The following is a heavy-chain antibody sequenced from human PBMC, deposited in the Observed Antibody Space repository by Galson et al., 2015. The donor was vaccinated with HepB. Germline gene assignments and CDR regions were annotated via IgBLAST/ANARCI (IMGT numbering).Heavy chain of an antibody. CDR3: AKDRRQHTGAFDI. Sequence: SLRLSCAASGFTFSSYGMHWVRQAPGKGLEWVAFIRYDGSNKYYADSVKGRFTISRDNSKNTLYLQMNSLRAEDTAVYYCAKDRRQHTGAFDIWGQGTMVTVSS. D-gene: IGHD2-21*01. CDR1: GFTFSSYG. CDR2: IRYDGSNK. V-gene: IGHV3-30*02. J-gene: IGHJ3*02.